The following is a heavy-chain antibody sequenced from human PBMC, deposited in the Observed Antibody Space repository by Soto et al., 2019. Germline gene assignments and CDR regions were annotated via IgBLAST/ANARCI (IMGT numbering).Heavy chain of an antibody. J-gene: IGHJ4*02. CDR1: GGTFSSYA. Sequence: SVKVSCKASGGTFSSYAISRVRQAPGQELEWMGGSIPIFGTANYAQKFHGRVTITADESTSTAYMELSSLRSEDTAVYYCARAQERDIVVVPAAGFDYWGQGTLVTVSS. V-gene: IGHV1-69*13. CDR3: ARAQERDIVVVPAAGFDY. CDR2: SIPIFGTA. D-gene: IGHD2-2*01.